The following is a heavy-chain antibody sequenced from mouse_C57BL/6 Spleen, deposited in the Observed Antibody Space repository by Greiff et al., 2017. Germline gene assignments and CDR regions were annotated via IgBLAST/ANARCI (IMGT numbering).Heavy chain of an antibody. D-gene: IGHD3-2*02. CDR2: IYPGDGDT. CDR3: ARPRQLRPYYFDY. Sequence: QVQLQQSGPELVKPGASVKISCKASGYAFSSSWMNWVKQRPGKGLEWIGRIYPGDGDTNYNGKFKGKATLTADKSSSTAYMQRSSLTSEDSAVYFCARPRQLRPYYFDYWGQGTTLTVSS. CDR1: GYAFSSSW. V-gene: IGHV1-82*01. J-gene: IGHJ2*01.